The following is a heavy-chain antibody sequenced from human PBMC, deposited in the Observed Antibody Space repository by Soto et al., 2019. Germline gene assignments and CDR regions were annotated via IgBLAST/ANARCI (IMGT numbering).Heavy chain of an antibody. CDR1: GGTFSSYA. V-gene: IGHV1-69*06. CDR2: IIPIFGTA. D-gene: IGHD3-3*01. CDR3: AKNGDFWSWGMDV. J-gene: IGHJ6*02. Sequence: SVKVSCKASGGTFSSYAISWVRQAPGQGLEWMGGIIPIFGTANYAQKFQGRVTITADKPTSTAYMELSSLRSEDTAVYYCAKNGDFWSWGMDVWGQGTTVTVSS.